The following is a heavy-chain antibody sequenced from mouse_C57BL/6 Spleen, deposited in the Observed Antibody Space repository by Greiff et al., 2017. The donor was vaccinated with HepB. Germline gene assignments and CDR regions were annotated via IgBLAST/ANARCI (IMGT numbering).Heavy chain of an antibody. D-gene: IGHD1-1*01. CDR1: GYTFTNYW. J-gene: IGHJ2*01. Sequence: VQLQQSGAELVRPGTSVKMSCKASGYTFTNYWIGWAKQRPGHGLEWIGDIYPGGGYTNYNEKFKGKATLTADKSSSTAYMQFSSLTSEDSAIYYCAREYGSCFYYFDYWGQGTTLTVSS. CDR2: IYPGGGYT. CDR3: AREYGSCFYYFDY. V-gene: IGHV1-63*01.